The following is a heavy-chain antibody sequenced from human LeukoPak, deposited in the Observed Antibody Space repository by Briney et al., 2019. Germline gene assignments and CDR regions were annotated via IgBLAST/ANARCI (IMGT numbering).Heavy chain of an antibody. CDR1: GFTFSSYG. V-gene: IGHV3-33*01. J-gene: IGHJ4*02. Sequence: PGGSLRLSCAASGFTFSSYGMHWVRQAPGKGLEWVAVTWYDGSNKYYADSVKGRFTISRDNSKNTLYLQMNSLRAEDTAVYYCAREREGIQLWPTYYFDYWGQGTLVTVSS. CDR3: AREREGIQLWPTYYFDY. D-gene: IGHD5-18*01. CDR2: TWYDGSNK.